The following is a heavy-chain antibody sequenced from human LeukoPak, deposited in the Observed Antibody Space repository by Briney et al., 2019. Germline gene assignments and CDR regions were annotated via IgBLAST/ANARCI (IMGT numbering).Heavy chain of an antibody. D-gene: IGHD3-10*01. J-gene: IGHJ4*02. Sequence: GGSLRLSCAASGFTFSSYTMSWVRQAPGKGLEWVSAISGSGGSTYYADSVKGRFTISRDNSKNTLYLQMNSLRAEDTAVYYCAKGSTMVRGPWSYWGQGTLVTVSS. CDR1: GFTFSSYT. CDR2: ISGSGGST. V-gene: IGHV3-23*01. CDR3: AKGSTMVRGPWSY.